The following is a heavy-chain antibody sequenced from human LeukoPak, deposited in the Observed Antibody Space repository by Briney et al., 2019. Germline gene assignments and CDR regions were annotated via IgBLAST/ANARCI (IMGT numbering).Heavy chain of an antibody. CDR2: VYYSGST. V-gene: IGHV4-59*11. CDR3: TRISPVAGTRWGFDY. CDR1: GGSISSHY. J-gene: IGHJ4*02. Sequence: SETLSLICSVSGGSISSHYWSWIRQPPGKGLEWIGYVYYSGSTNYNPSLKSRVTISVDTSKNQFFLKLNSVTALDTAVYYCTRISPVAGTRWGFDYWGQGDPVTVSS. D-gene: IGHD6-19*01.